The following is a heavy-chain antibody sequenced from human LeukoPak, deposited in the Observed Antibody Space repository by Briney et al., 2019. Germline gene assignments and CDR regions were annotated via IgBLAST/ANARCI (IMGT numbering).Heavy chain of an antibody. D-gene: IGHD5-24*01. V-gene: IGHV3-53*01. CDR1: GFTVSSNY. J-gene: IGHJ4*02. CDR2: IYSGGST. Sequence: GGSLRLSCAASGFTVSSNYMSWVRQAPGKGLEWVSVIYSGGSTYYADSVKGRFTISRDNSRTTLYLQMNTLRAEDTAIYYRAKGGPQFFDYWGQGTLVTVSS. CDR3: AKGGPQFFDY.